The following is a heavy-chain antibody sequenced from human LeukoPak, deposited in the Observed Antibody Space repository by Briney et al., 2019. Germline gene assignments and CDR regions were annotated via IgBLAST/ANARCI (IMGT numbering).Heavy chain of an antibody. CDR3: TRDRRVGGTQHYYGMDV. V-gene: IGHV1-46*01. Sequence: ASVKVSCKASAYTFTSYYVHWVRQAPGQGLEWKGIINPSGGSTNYAQKFQGRVTITRDTSTSTLYMEMSSLRSEDTAVYYCTRDRRVGGTQHYYGMDVWGQGTTVTVSS. J-gene: IGHJ6*02. D-gene: IGHD1-26*01. CDR1: AYTFTSYY. CDR2: INPSGGST.